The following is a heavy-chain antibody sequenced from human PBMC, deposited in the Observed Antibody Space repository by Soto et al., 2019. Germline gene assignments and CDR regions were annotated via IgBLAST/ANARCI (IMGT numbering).Heavy chain of an antibody. D-gene: IGHD6-13*01. CDR2: ISHTGKT. Sequence: PSETLSLTCSVSGGSINNNDYYWSWIRQHPGKGLEWIGYISHTGKTYYNPTLKSRVTISEDASKNQFSLKLSSVTAADTAVYYCARGNGIASRPADYWGQGTLVTVSS. V-gene: IGHV4-30-4*01. J-gene: IGHJ4*02. CDR3: ARGNGIASRPADY. CDR1: GGSINNNDYY.